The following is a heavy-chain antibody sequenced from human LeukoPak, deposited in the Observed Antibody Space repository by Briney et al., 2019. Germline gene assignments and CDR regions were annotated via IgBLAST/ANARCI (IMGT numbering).Heavy chain of an antibody. CDR1: GFTFSSYE. CDR2: ISSSGSTI. CDR3: AGRGYSGSYAYFDY. J-gene: IGHJ4*02. D-gene: IGHD3-22*01. Sequence: GGSLRLSCAASGFTFSSYEMNWVRQAPGKGLEWVSYISSSGSTIYYADSVKGRFTISRENAKNSLYLQMNSLRAGDTAVYYCAGRGYSGSYAYFDYWGQGTLVTVSS. V-gene: IGHV3-48*03.